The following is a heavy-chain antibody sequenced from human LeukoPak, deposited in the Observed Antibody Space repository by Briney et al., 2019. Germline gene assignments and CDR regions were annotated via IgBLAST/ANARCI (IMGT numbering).Heavy chain of an antibody. CDR3: ARAEGYGGELDS. V-gene: IGHV3-30*03. CDR2: ISYDGSNK. J-gene: IGHJ4*02. Sequence: QPGGSLRLSCAASGFTFSSNGMHWVRQAPGKGLEWVAVISYDGSNKHYADSVKGRFTISRDNSKNRLYLQMNSLRAEDTAVYYCARAEGYGGELDSWGQGTLVTVSS. D-gene: IGHD4-23*01. CDR1: GFTFSSNG.